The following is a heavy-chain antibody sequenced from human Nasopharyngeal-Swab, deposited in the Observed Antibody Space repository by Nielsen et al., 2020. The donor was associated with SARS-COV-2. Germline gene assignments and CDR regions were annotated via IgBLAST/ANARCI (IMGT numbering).Heavy chain of an antibody. D-gene: IGHD2-2*01. Sequence: GESLKISCAASGFTVSSNYMSWVRQAPGRGLEWVSAIGGSGGSTYYAESVKGRFTISRDNSKNTVYLQMNSLRAEDTAVYYCAKRPKYCSSTSCPLVNSYYHGMDVWGQGTTVTVSS. CDR3: AKRPKYCSSTSCPLVNSYYHGMDV. CDR2: IGGSGGST. V-gene: IGHV3-23*01. J-gene: IGHJ6*02. CDR1: GFTVSSNY.